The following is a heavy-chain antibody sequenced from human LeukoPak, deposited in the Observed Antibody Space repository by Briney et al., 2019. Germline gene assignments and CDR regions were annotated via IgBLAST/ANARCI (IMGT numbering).Heavy chain of an antibody. J-gene: IGHJ3*02. CDR3: AKRPGAATGTKGAFDI. D-gene: IGHD6-13*01. CDR2: ISGSGGST. Sequence: GGSLRLSCVASGFTFSSYAMSWVRQAPGKGLEWVSLISGSGGSTYYADSVKGRFTISRDNSKNTLYLQMNGLSGEDTAVYYCAKRPGAATGTKGAFDIWGQGTMVTVSS. CDR1: GFTFSSYA. V-gene: IGHV3-23*01.